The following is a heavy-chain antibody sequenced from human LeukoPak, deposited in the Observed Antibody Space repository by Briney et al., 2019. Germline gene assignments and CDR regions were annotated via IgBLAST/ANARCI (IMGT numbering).Heavy chain of an antibody. Sequence: SETLSLTCTVSGGSISSGDYYWSWIRRPPGKGLEWIGYIYYSGSTYYNPSLKSRVTISVDTFKNQFSLKLSSVTAADTAVYYCARVGPYDFWSGYHAASFDYWGQGTLVTVSS. V-gene: IGHV4-30-4*01. J-gene: IGHJ4*02. CDR2: IYYSGST. D-gene: IGHD3-3*01. CDR1: GGSISSGDYY. CDR3: ARVGPYDFWSGYHAASFDY.